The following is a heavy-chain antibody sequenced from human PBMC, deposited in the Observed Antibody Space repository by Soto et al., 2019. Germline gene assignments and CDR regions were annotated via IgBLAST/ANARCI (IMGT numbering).Heavy chain of an antibody. CDR3: ARDVNGDYNLDY. CDR1: GFTFSSYA. D-gene: IGHD4-17*01. Sequence: PGGSLRLSCAASGFTFSSYAMHWVRQAPGKGLEWVAVISYDGSNKYYADSVKGRFTISRDNSKNTLYLQMNSLRAEDTAVYYCARDVNGDYNLDYWGQGTLVTVSS. V-gene: IGHV3-30-3*01. J-gene: IGHJ4*02. CDR2: ISYDGSNK.